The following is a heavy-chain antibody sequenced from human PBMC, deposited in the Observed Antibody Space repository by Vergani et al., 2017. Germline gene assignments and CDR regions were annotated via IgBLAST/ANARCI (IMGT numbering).Heavy chain of an antibody. CDR1: GFTFSSYG. CDR2: IWYDGSNK. V-gene: IGHV3-33*01. D-gene: IGHD3-10*01. Sequence: QVQLVESGGGVVQPGRSLRLSCAASGFTFSSYGMHWVRQAPGKGLEWVAVIWYDGSNKYYADSVKGRFTISRDNSKNTLYLQMNSLRAEDTAVYYCARDNYYGSGITDYWGQGTQVTVSS. J-gene: IGHJ4*02. CDR3: ARDNYYGSGITDY.